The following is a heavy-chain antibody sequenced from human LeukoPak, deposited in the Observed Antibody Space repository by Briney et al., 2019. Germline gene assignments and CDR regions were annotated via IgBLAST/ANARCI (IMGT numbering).Heavy chain of an antibody. Sequence: GGSLRLSCAASGFTFSSSAMSWVRQVPGKGLEWVSGISASGGSTNYADSVRGRFTISRDNSKNTLYVQMNSLRDEDTALYYCAKDRRWESPHYLDSWGQGTLVTVSS. CDR3: AKDRRWESPHYLDS. CDR2: ISASGGST. J-gene: IGHJ4*02. V-gene: IGHV3-23*01. CDR1: GFTFSSSA. D-gene: IGHD1-26*01.